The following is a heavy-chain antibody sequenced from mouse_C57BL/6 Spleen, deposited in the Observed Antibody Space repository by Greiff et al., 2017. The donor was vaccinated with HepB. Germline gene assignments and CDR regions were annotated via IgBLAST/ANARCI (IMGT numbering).Heavy chain of an antibody. D-gene: IGHD3-1*01. J-gene: IGHJ2*01. V-gene: IGHV1-15*01. CDR1: GYTFTDYE. CDR3: TRRANSFDY. Sequence: VQLQQSGAELVRPGASVTLSCKASGYTFTDYEMHWVKQTPVHGLEWIGAIDPETGGTAYNQKFKGKAILTADKSSSTAYMELRSLTSEDSAVYYCTRRANSFDYWGQGTTLTVSS. CDR2: IDPETGGT.